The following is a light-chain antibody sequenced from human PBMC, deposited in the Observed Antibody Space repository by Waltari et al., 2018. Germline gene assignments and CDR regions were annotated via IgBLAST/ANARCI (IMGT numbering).Light chain of an antibody. J-gene: IGKJ1*01. Sequence: DIVLTQSPATLSLSPGERATLSCRASQHINMNLAWYQQKPGQAPRLLFYGASTRESGVPARFSGSGSGTEFTLTISSLQSEDFGPYYCQHYNDWPPWTFGQGTRVE. CDR3: QHYNDWPPWT. CDR2: GAS. CDR1: QHINMN. V-gene: IGKV3-15*01.